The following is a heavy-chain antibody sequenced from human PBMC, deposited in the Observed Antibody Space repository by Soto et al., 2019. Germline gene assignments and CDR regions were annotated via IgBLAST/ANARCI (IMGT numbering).Heavy chain of an antibody. CDR1: GGAFSSYA. CDR2: IIPIFGTA. D-gene: IGHD3-10*01. Sequence: SVKVSCKASGGAFSSYAISWVRRAPGQGLEWMGGIIPIFGTANYAQKFQGRVTITADESTSTAYMELSSLRSEDTAVYYCARARMVRGVIRDMYYFDYWGQGTLVNVSS. J-gene: IGHJ4*02. CDR3: ARARMVRGVIRDMYYFDY. V-gene: IGHV1-69*13.